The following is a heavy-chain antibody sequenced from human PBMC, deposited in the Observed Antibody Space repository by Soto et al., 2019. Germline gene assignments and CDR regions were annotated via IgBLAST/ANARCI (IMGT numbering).Heavy chain of an antibody. D-gene: IGHD3-3*01. CDR3: GKVEGIIDPFEH. V-gene: IGHV3-23*01. J-gene: IGHJ4*02. Sequence: EVQLLESGGGLVQPGGSLRLSCAASGFTFSSYAMSWVRQAPGKGLDWVTAISASGGITYYADSVKGRFTISRDDSKNTLYLQMNSLRDEDTAVYYCGKVEGIIDPFEHWGQGTLVTVSS. CDR2: ISASGGIT. CDR1: GFTFSSYA.